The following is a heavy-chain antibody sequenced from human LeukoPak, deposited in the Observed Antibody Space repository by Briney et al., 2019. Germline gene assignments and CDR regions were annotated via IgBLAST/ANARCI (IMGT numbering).Heavy chain of an antibody. V-gene: IGHV3-30*04. CDR3: ARALQFYYYMDV. J-gene: IGHJ6*03. CDR2: ISYDGSNK. Sequence: GGPLSLSCAASEFTLSGYAWPGVGKAPGKGLRGGAVISYDGSNKYYADSVKGRFTISRDNSKNTLYLQMNSLRAEDTAVYYCARALQFYYYMDVWGKGTTVTVSS. D-gene: IGHD4-11*01. CDR1: EFTLSGYA.